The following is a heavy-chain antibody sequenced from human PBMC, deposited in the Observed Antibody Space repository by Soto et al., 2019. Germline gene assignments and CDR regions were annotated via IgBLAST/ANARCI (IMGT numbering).Heavy chain of an antibody. CDR3: ARMGDVPYYYYGMDV. Sequence: QVQLVQSGAEVKKPGASVKVSCKASGYTFTRSGISWVRQAPGQGLEWMGWINGYNGNTNYTQKMQGRITMTTDTPTSTAYMGLRRLRSDDTAVYYCARMGDVPYYYYGMDVWGQGTTVIVSS. V-gene: IGHV1-18*01. CDR2: INGYNGNT. J-gene: IGHJ6*02. D-gene: IGHD3-16*01. CDR1: GYTFTRSG.